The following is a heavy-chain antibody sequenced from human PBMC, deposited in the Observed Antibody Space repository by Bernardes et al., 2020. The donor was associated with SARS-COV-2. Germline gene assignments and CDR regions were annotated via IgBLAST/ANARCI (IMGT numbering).Heavy chain of an antibody. CDR2: INTDGTTT. J-gene: IGHJ4*02. V-gene: IGHV3-74*01. Sequence: GGSLRLSCTASGFTFSSCWIHWVRQVPGEGLVWVSRINTDGTTTNYADSVKGRFTISRDNAKNTLYLQMNSLRDEDTAVYYCARAGWYRFDYWGQGTLVTVSS. D-gene: IGHD6-19*01. CDR3: ARAGWYRFDY. CDR1: GFTFSSCW.